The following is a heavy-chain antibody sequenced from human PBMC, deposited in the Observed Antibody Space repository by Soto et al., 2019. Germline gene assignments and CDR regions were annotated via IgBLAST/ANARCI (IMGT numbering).Heavy chain of an antibody. D-gene: IGHD4-17*01. J-gene: IGHJ4*02. V-gene: IGHV4-59*01. CDR1: GGSISSYY. Sequence: ASETLSLTCTVSGGSISSYYWSWIRQPPGKGLEWIGYIYYSGSTNYNPSLKSRVTISVDTSKNQFSLKLSSVTAADTAVYYCARGPSYDYGDYFFDYWGQGTLVTVSS. CDR2: IYYSGST. CDR3: ARGPSYDYGDYFFDY.